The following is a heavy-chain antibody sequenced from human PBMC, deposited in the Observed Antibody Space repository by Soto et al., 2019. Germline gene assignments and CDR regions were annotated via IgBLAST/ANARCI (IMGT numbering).Heavy chain of an antibody. Sequence: QVQLQESGPGLVKPSQTLSLTCSVSGGSTNSGDYYWSWIRQPPGKGLEWIGYIYYTGTTHYNPSLESQVSISLDTSKNQFSLKLSSVTASDTAVYFCAGERLGISGLDYHTGLDVWGQGTTVTVSS. D-gene: IGHD7-27*01. J-gene: IGHJ6*02. CDR3: AGERLGISGLDYHTGLDV. CDR2: IYYTGTT. V-gene: IGHV4-30-4*01. CDR1: GGSTNSGDYY.